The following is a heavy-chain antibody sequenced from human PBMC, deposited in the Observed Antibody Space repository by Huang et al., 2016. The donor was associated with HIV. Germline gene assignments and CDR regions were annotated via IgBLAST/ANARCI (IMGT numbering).Heavy chain of an antibody. CDR1: GGSFSGYY. V-gene: IGHV4-34*01. CDR3: ARGQGGYYYYYMDV. Sequence: QVQLQQWGAGLLRPSETLSLTCAVYGGSFSGYYGTGIRQPPGKGLEGIGEINHSESTNDNPSRKSRFTSSVGTSRNQFSLTLTSVTAADTAVYYCARGQGGYYYYYMDVWGKGTTVTVSS. J-gene: IGHJ6*03. CDR2: INHSEST.